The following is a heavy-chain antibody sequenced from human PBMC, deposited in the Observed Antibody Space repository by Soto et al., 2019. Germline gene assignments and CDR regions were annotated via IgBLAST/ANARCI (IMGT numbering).Heavy chain of an antibody. CDR1: GGTFSSYA. CDR3: ARDASGSYSSRWYGFRPPPPVI. CDR2: IIPIFGTA. J-gene: IGHJ3*02. V-gene: IGHV1-69*13. D-gene: IGHD6-13*01. Sequence: GASVKVSCKASGGTFSSYAISWVRQAPGQGLEWMGGIIPIFGTANYAQKFQGRVTITADESTSTAYMELSSLRSEDTAVYYCARDASGSYSSRWYGFRPPPPVIWGQGTMVTVSS.